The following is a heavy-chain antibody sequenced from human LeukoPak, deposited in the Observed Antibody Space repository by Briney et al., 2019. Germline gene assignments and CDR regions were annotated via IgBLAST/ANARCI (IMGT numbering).Heavy chain of an antibody. CDR1: GFTFSRHW. Sequence: GGSLRLSCAASGFTFSRHWMTWVRQAPGKGVEWVANIKEDGSEQYYVDSIKGRFTISRDNANNSLYLQMSSLRAEDTAIYYCVRETVSVITDFDYWGQGTLVTVSS. V-gene: IGHV3-7*01. CDR3: VRETVSVITDFDY. D-gene: IGHD3-16*02. CDR2: IKEDGSEQ. J-gene: IGHJ4*02.